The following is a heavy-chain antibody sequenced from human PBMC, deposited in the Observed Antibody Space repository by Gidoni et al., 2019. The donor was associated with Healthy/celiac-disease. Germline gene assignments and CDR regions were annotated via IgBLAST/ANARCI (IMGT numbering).Heavy chain of an antibody. CDR3: AKDMDPYYYDSSGPFDY. Sequence: EVQLVESGGGLVQPGRSLRLSCSASGLPFDAYAMHWVRHAPGKGLEWVSGISWNSGSIGYADSVKGRFTISRDNAKNSLYLQMNSLRAEDTALYYCAKDMDPYYYDSSGPFDYWGQGTLVTVSS. V-gene: IGHV3-9*01. CDR1: GLPFDAYA. J-gene: IGHJ4*02. CDR2: ISWNSGSI. D-gene: IGHD3-22*01.